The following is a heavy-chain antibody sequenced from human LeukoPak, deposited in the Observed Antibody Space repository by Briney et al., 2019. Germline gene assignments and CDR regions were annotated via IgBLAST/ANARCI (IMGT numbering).Heavy chain of an antibody. CDR2: IYYSGST. Sequence: PLETLFLTCTVSGGSISSYYWSWIRQPPGKGLEWIGYIYYSGSTNYNPSLKSRVTISVDTSKNQFSLKLSSVTAADTAVYYCARHDTYYYDSSGYKPDAFDIWGQGTMVTVSS. D-gene: IGHD3-22*01. V-gene: IGHV4-59*08. CDR3: ARHDTYYYDSSGYKPDAFDI. J-gene: IGHJ3*02. CDR1: GGSISSYY.